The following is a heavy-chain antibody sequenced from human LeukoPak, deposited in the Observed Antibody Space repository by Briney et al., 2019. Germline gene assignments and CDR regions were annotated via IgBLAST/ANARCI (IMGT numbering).Heavy chain of an antibody. CDR2: MNPNSGNT. CDR1: GGTFSSYA. V-gene: IGHV1-8*02. Sequence: ASVKVSCKASGGTFSSYAISWVRQATGQGLEWMGWMNPNSGNTGYAQKFQGRVTMTRNTSISTAYMELSSLRSEDTAVYYCARTYDSSGYNSDAFDIWGQGTMVTVSS. D-gene: IGHD3-22*01. CDR3: ARTYDSSGYNSDAFDI. J-gene: IGHJ3*02.